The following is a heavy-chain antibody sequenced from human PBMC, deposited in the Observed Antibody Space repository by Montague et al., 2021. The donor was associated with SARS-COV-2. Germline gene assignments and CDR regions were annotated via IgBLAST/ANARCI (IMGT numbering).Heavy chain of an antibody. Sequence: SETLSLTCVVSGASVTSPNWWSWVRQAPGKGLEWIGEINHRGTINYNPSLKSRVTISVDKSKNNFFLRLSSVTAADTAIYFCARDADIDVFGSYFDDWGQGTLVTVTS. J-gene: IGHJ4*02. CDR2: INHRGTI. V-gene: IGHV4-4*02. CDR1: GASVTSPNW. CDR3: ARDADIDVFGSYFDD. D-gene: IGHD5-12*01.